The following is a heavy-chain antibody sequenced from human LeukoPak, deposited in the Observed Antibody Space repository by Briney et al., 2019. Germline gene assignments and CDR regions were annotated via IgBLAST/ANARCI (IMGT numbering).Heavy chain of an antibody. CDR1: GFTFSSYA. CDR3: AKANTGGSSWYYLS. V-gene: IGHV3-23*01. CDR2: ISGSGGST. J-gene: IGHJ4*02. D-gene: IGHD6-13*01. Sequence: GGSLRLSCAASGFTFSSYAMSWVRQAPGKGPEWVSAISGSGGSTYYADSVKGRFTISRDNSKNTLYLQMNSLRAEDTAVYYCAKANTGGSSWYYLSWGQGTLVTVSS.